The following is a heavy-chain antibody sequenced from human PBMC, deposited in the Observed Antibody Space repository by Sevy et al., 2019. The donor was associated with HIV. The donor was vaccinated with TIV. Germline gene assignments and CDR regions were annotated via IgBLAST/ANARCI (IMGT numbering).Heavy chain of an antibody. CDR3: ARETVVPAAIYYYYGMDV. D-gene: IGHD2-2*01. CDR1: GYTFTSYG. J-gene: IGHJ6*02. Sequence: LVKVSCKASGYTFTSYGISWVRRAPGQGLEWMGWISAYNGNTNYAQKLQGRVTMTTDTSTSTAYMELRSLRSDDTAVYYCARETVVPAAIYYYYGMDVWGQGTTVTVSS. V-gene: IGHV1-18*01. CDR2: ISAYNGNT.